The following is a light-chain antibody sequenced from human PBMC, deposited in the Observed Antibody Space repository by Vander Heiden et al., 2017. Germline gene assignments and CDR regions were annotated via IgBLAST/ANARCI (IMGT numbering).Light chain of an antibody. CDR2: WAS. J-gene: IGKJ1*01. CDR3: QQDSSTRA. CDR1: QSVLYSSNNKNY. V-gene: IGKV4-1*01. Sequence: DIVMTQSPDSLAVSLGERATINCKSSQSVLYSSNNKNYLAWYQQKPGQPPKLLIYWASTREYGVPDRFSGRGSETDFTLTSISRQAEDVAVYYEQQDSSTRAFGQGTKVEIK.